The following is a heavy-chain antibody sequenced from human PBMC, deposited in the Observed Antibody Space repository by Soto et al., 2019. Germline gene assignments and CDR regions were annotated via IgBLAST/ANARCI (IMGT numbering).Heavy chain of an antibody. CDR2: IKSRTDGGAA. CDR1: GFTFINAW. J-gene: IGHJ4*02. V-gene: IGHV3-15*01. Sequence: VQLVESGGGFVNAGGSLRLSCEGSGFTFINAWMSWVRQAPGKGLEWVGRIKSRTDGGAADYAAPVRGRFSISRDDSKNTLYVQMNSLKIEDSALYYCTTDPGDYEDFWGQGTLVTVSS. D-gene: IGHD4-17*01. CDR3: TTDPGDYEDF.